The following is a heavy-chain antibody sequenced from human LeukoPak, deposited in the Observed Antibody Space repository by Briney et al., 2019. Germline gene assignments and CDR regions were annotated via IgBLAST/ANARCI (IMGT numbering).Heavy chain of an antibody. Sequence: PSETLSLTCAVYGGSFSGYYWSWIRQPPGKGLEWIGEINHSGSTNYNPSLKSRVTISVDTSKNQFSLKLSSVTAADTAVYYCARSIAVAGNWYFDLWGRGTLVTVSS. J-gene: IGHJ2*01. CDR2: INHSGST. CDR1: GGSFSGYY. CDR3: ARSIAVAGNWYFDL. V-gene: IGHV4-34*01. D-gene: IGHD6-19*01.